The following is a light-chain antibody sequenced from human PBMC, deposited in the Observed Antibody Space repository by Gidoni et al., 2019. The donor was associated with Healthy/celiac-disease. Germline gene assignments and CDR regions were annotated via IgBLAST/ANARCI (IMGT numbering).Light chain of an antibody. Sequence: EIVLTQSPATLSLSPGERSTLSCRASQSVSSYLAWYQQKPGQAPRLLIYDASNRATGIPARLSGSGSGTDFTLTISSLEPEDFAVYYWQQRSNWPRYTFGQGTKLEIK. J-gene: IGKJ2*01. CDR2: DAS. CDR1: QSVSSY. V-gene: IGKV3-11*01. CDR3: QQRSNWPRYT.